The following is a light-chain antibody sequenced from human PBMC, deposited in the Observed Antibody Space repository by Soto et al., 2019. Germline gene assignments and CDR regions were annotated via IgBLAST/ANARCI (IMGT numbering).Light chain of an antibody. J-gene: IGLJ2*01. V-gene: IGLV2-23*01. CDR1: SSDVGSYNL. CDR3: SSYAGSNTFV. CDR2: EDS. Sequence: QSALTQPASVSGSPGQSIAISCTGTSSDVGSYNLVSWYQQHPGKAPKLMIYEDSKRPSGVSNRFSGSKSDNTASLTISGLQAEDEADYYCSSYAGSNTFVFGGGTKLTVL.